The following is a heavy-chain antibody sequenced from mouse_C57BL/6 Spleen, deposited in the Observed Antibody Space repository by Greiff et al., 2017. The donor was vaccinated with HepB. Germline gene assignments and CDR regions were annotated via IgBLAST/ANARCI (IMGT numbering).Heavy chain of an antibody. J-gene: IGHJ1*03. D-gene: IGHD1-1*01. CDR1: GFTFSDYY. CDR2: INYDGSSP. Sequence: EVMLVESEGGLVQPGSSMKLSCTASGFTFSDYYMAWVRQVPEKGLEWVANINYDGSSPYYLDSLKSRFIISRDNAKNILYLQMRSLKSEDTATYYCARRLRGYFDVWGTGTTVTVSS. CDR3: ARRLRGYFDV. V-gene: IGHV5-16*01.